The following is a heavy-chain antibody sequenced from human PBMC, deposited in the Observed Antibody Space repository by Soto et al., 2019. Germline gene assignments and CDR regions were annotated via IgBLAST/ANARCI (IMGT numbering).Heavy chain of an antibody. CDR2: ISTSDGDT. D-gene: IGHD3-10*01. Sequence: QLLEAGGGSVQPGGSLGLSCAASGFAFSNYAMTWVRQAPGQGLEWVSTISTSDGDTHYADSVKGRFTISRDNSRNTLYLQMNSLRAEDTAVYYCASGSGSYPKYNWFDPWGQGTLVTVSS. V-gene: IGHV3-23*01. J-gene: IGHJ5*02. CDR3: ASGSGSYPKYNWFDP. CDR1: GFAFSNYA.